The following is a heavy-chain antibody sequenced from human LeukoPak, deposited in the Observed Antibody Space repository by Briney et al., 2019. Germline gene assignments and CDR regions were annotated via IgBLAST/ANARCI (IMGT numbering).Heavy chain of an antibody. CDR3: ARAPSTVVTRRLFDY. CDR1: GGSISSGGYY. CDR2: IYYSGST. V-gene: IGHV4-31*03. D-gene: IGHD4-17*01. Sequence: SQTLSLTCTVSGGSISSGGYYWSWIRQHPGKGLEWIGYIYYSGSTYYNPSLKSRVTISVDTSKNQFSLKLSSVTAADTAVYYCARAPSTVVTRRLFDYWGQGTLVTVSS. J-gene: IGHJ4*02.